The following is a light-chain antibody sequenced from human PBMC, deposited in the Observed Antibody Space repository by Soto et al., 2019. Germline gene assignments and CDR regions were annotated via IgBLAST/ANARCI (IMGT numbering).Light chain of an antibody. J-gene: IGKJ3*01. CDR3: HQLNSYPFT. CDR2: AAS. Sequence: DIQLTQSPSFLSASVGDRVTITCRASQGISSYLAWYQQKSGKAPQLLIYAASTLQSGVPSRFSGSGSGTEFTLSISSLQPEDFATYYCHQLNSYPFTFGPGTKVDIK. CDR1: QGISSY. V-gene: IGKV1-9*01.